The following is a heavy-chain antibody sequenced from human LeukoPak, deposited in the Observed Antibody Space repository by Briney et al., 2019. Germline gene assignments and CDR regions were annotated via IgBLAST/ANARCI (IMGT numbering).Heavy chain of an antibody. Sequence: PGGSLRLSCAASGFTFSTYGMHWVRQAPGKGREGVAFMRNDGSDKYYADSVKGRFTVSRDNSRNTVYLQINSLKTEDTAIYYCAKSPIAVGGSHFQYWGQGSVVTVSS. CDR1: GFTFSTYG. CDR3: AKSPIAVGGSHFQY. D-gene: IGHD6-19*01. J-gene: IGHJ4*02. V-gene: IGHV3-30*02. CDR2: MRNDGSDK.